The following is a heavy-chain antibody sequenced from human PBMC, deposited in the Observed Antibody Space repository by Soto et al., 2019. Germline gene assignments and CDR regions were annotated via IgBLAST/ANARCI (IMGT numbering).Heavy chain of an antibody. CDR1: GYTFTSYF. CDR2: INPSGGST. Sequence: QVQVVQSGAEVKKPGASVKVSCKASGYTFTSYFIHWVRQAPGQGPEWMGMINPSGGSTSYAQEFQGRVTMTRDTSTSTVDMELRRLRSEDMAVYYCARGTATLFDHWGQGTLVTVSS. CDR3: ARGTATLFDH. V-gene: IGHV1-46*01. J-gene: IGHJ4*02.